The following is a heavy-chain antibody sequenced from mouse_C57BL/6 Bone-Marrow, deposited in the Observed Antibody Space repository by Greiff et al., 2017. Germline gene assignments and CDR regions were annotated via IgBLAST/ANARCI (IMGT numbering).Heavy chain of an antibody. Sequence: QVQLQQPGAELVMPGASVKLSCKASGYTFTSYWMHWVKQRPGQGLEWIGEIDPSDSYTNYNQKFKGKSTLTVDKYSSTAYMQLSSLTSEDSAVYYCARDGTTVVADYYAMDYWGQGTSVTVSS. CDR3: ARDGTTVVADYYAMDY. J-gene: IGHJ4*01. CDR2: IDPSDSYT. V-gene: IGHV1-69*01. CDR1: GYTFTSYW. D-gene: IGHD1-1*01.